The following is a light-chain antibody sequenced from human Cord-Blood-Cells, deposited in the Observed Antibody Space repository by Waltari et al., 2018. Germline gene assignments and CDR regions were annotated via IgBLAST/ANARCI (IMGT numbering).Light chain of an antibody. J-gene: IGKJ4*01. CDR3: QQYGSSPLT. V-gene: IGKV3-20*01. Sequence: EIVLTPSPGPLSLSPGERAPPSCRARQSVSSSYLAWYQQKPGQAPRLLIYGASSRATGIPDRFSGSGSGTDFTLTISRLEPEDFAVYYCQQYGSSPLTFGGGTKVEIK. CDR1: QSVSSSY. CDR2: GAS.